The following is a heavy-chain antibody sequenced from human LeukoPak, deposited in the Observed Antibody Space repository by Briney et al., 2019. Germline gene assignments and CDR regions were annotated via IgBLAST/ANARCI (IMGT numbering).Heavy chain of an antibody. CDR3: ARGTHYDFWSGYHYYGMDV. Sequence: GGSLRLSCAASGFTFSSYWMSWVRQAPGKGLEWVANIKQDGSEKYYVDSVKGRFTISRDNAKNSLYLQMNSLRAEDTAVYYCARGTHYDFWSGYHYYGMDVWGQGTTVTVSS. J-gene: IGHJ6*02. D-gene: IGHD3-3*01. V-gene: IGHV3-7*01. CDR2: IKQDGSEK. CDR1: GFTFSSYW.